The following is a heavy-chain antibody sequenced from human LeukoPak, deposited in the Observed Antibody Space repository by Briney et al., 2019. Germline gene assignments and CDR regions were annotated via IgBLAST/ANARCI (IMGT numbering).Heavy chain of an antibody. V-gene: IGHV4-39*01. J-gene: IGHJ4*02. CDR2: IYYSGST. CDR1: GGSISSSNYY. CDR3: ATPLGYGDYPLDY. D-gene: IGHD4-17*01. Sequence: PSETLSLTCTVSGGSISSSNYYWGWIRQPPGKGLEWIGSIYYSGSTYYNPSLKSRVTIPVDTSKNQFSLKLSSVTAADTAVYYCATPLGYGDYPLDYWGQGTLVTVSS.